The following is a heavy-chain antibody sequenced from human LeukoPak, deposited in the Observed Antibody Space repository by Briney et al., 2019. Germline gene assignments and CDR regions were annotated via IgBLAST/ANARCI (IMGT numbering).Heavy chain of an antibody. J-gene: IGHJ4*02. CDR2: ISAYNGNT. V-gene: IGHV1-18*04. CDR1: GYTFTAFY. D-gene: IGHD6-13*01. CDR3: AREYQPEWDFLDSRTLDY. Sequence: ASVKVSCKPSGYTFTAFYMHWVRQAPGQGLEWMGWISAYNGNTNYAQKLQGRVTMTTDTSTSTAYMELRSLRSDDTAVYYCAREYQPEWDFLDSRTLDYWGQGTLVTVSS.